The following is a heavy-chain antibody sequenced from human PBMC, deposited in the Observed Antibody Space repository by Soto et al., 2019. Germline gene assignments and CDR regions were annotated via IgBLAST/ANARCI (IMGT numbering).Heavy chain of an antibody. CDR1: GFTFSSYA. J-gene: IGHJ4*02. D-gene: IGHD3-10*01. CDR3: AKEASFGELSNFDY. CDR2: ITGSGGST. V-gene: IGHV3-23*01. Sequence: GSLRLSCAASGFTFSSYAMSWVRQAPGKGLEWVSAITGSGGSTFYADSVKGRFTISRDSPKNTLNLQLNSLRAEDTAVYYCAKEASFGELSNFDYWGQGTLVTVSS.